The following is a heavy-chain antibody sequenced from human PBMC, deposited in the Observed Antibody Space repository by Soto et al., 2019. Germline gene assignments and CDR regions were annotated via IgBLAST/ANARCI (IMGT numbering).Heavy chain of an antibody. D-gene: IGHD1-26*01. CDR2: IYYTGST. CDR1: GGSISSSNNY. J-gene: IGHJ4*02. CDR3: ARSYSGSYSPFDY. Sequence: SETLSLTCTVSGGSISSSNNYWGWIRQPPGKGLEWIATIYYTGSTYYNPSLKSRVTISVDTSKNQFSLKLSSVTAADTAVYYCARSYSGSYSPFDYWGQGILVTVSS. V-gene: IGHV4-39*01.